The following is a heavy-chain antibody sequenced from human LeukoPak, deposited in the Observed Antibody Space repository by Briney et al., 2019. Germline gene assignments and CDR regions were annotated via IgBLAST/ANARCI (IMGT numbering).Heavy chain of an antibody. Sequence: ASVKVSCKVSGYTLSQFSTHWVRQAPGKGLEWLGVFNLENGETVYAHKFQGRLTMTEDTSTDTAYMELNSLRSEDTAVCYCGLFWFGVGTSEYWGRGTLVTVSS. D-gene: IGHD3-16*01. J-gene: IGHJ4*02. CDR2: FNLENGET. CDR1: GYTLSQFS. V-gene: IGHV1-24*01. CDR3: GLFWFGVGTSEY.